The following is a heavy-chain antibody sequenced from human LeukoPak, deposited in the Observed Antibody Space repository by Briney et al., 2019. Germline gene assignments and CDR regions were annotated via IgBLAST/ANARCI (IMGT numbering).Heavy chain of an antibody. Sequence: GSLRLSCAASGFTFSTYTMSWVRQAPGKGLEWVSGISGTGGSTYYADSVKGRFTISRDNSKNTLYLQMNSLRAEDTAIYYCARDLRIVSGSYLDYWGQGTLVTVSS. J-gene: IGHJ4*02. V-gene: IGHV3-23*01. CDR1: GFTFSTYT. CDR2: ISGTGGST. CDR3: ARDLRIVSGSYLDY. D-gene: IGHD1-26*01.